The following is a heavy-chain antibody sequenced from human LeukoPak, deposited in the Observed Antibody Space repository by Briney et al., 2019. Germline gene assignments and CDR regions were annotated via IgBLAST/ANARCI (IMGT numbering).Heavy chain of an antibody. J-gene: IGHJ4*02. V-gene: IGHV4-61*08. CDR3: AGTPITMVRGVKVGYFDY. D-gene: IGHD3-10*01. Sequence: SETLSLTCTVSGGSISSGDYYWSWIRQPPGKGLEWIGYIYYSGSTNYNPSLKSRVTISVDTSKNQFSLKLSSVTAADTAVYYCAGTPITMVRGVKVGYFDYWGQGTLVTVSS. CDR1: GGSISSGDYY. CDR2: IYYSGST.